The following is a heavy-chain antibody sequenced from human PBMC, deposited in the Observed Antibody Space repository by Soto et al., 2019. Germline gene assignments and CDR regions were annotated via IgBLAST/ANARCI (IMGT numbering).Heavy chain of an antibody. D-gene: IGHD5-18*01. CDR2: IFYSGTT. CDR3: ARDRSALAPYYHGVDV. CDR1: GGSLSNYY. Sequence: QVQLHESGPGLVKPSETLSLTCSVSGGSLSNYYLSWIRQPPGKGLEWIANIFYSGTTNYNPSPKSRFTITVDTSKNQVSLRLSSVTAADPAVYYCARDRSALAPYYHGVDVWGQGTPVTVSS. V-gene: IGHV4-59*01. J-gene: IGHJ6*02.